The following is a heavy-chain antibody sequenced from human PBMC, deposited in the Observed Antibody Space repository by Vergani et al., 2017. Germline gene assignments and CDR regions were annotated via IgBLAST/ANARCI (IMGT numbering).Heavy chain of an antibody. V-gene: IGHV1-2*02. Sequence: QVQLVQSGAEVKKPGASVKVSCKASGYTLTGYYMHWVRQAPGQGLEWMGWINPNSGGTNYAQKFQGRVTMTRDTSISTAYMELSRLRSDDTAVYYCASAYDYIWGSYHDAFDIWGQGTMVTVSS. CDR2: INPNSGGT. D-gene: IGHD3-16*01. J-gene: IGHJ3*02. CDR3: ASAYDYIWGSYHDAFDI. CDR1: GYTLTGYY.